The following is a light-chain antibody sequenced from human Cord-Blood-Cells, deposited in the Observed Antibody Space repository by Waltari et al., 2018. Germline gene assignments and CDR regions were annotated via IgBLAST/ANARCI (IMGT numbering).Light chain of an antibody. CDR2: GAS. Sequence: EIVMTQSTATLSVSPGERATISCRASQSVSSNLAWYQQKPGQAPRLLIYGASTRATGIPARFSGSGSGTEFTLTISSLQSEDFAVYYCQQYNNWPMYTFGQVTKLEIK. V-gene: IGKV3-15*01. J-gene: IGKJ2*01. CDR1: QSVSSN. CDR3: QQYNNWPMYT.